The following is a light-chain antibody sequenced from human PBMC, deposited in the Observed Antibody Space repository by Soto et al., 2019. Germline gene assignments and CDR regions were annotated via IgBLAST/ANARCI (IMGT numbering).Light chain of an antibody. CDR3: KQSYSTLT. Sequence: DIQMTESAPTLSASVGDRVTITCRASQSISSWLAWYQQKPGKAPKLLVYAASSLQSGVQSSFSGRGSGTDFTLTIRSLQPEDFATYYCKQSYSTLTFGGGTKVDIK. CDR2: AAS. CDR1: QSISSW. V-gene: IGKV1-39*01. J-gene: IGKJ4*01.